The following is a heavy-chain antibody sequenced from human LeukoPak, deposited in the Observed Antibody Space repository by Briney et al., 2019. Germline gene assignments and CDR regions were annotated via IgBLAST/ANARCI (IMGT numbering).Heavy chain of an antibody. J-gene: IGHJ3*02. V-gene: IGHV4-39*01. CDR3: ARRVPRGAFDI. CDR2: IYYSGST. CDR1: GGSISSSSYY. Sequence: PSETLSLTCTVSGGSISSSSYYWGWIRQPPGKGLEWTGSIYYSGSTYYNPSLKSRVTISVDTSKNQFSLKLSSVTAADTAVYYCARRVPRGAFDIWGQGTMVTVSS.